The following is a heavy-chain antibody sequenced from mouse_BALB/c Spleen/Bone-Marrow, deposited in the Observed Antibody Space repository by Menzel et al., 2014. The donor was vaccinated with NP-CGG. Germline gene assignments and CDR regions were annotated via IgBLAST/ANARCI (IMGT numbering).Heavy chain of an antibody. Sequence: EVKLMESGPELVKPGASVKISCKASGYSFTGYFMNWVMQSHGKSLEWIGRINPYNGDTFHNQKFKGKATLTVDKSSSTAHMELRSLASEDSAVYYCAREGGYYYGSSPYFDVWGAGTTVTVSS. CDR3: AREGGYYYGSSPYFDV. J-gene: IGHJ1*01. CDR1: GYSFTGYF. CDR2: INPYNGDT. D-gene: IGHD1-1*01. V-gene: IGHV1-20*02.